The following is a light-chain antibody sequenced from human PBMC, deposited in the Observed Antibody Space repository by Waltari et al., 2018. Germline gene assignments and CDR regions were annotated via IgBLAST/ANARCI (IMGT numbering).Light chain of an antibody. CDR2: GAS. CDR1: QSVSSN. Sequence: ELVMTQSPATLSVSPGERATLSCRASQSVSSNLAWYQLKPGQAPRLLIYGASTRATGIPARFSGSGSGTEFTLTISSLQSEDFAVYYCQQYNNWPPGTFGQGTRLEIK. CDR3: QQYNNWPPGT. J-gene: IGKJ5*01. V-gene: IGKV3-15*01.